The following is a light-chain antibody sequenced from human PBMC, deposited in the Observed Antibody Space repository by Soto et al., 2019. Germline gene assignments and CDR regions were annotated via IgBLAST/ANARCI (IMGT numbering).Light chain of an antibody. CDR1: HSVSSSY. V-gene: IGKV3-20*01. CDR2: GAS. Sequence: EIVLTQSPGTLSLSPGERATLSCRASHSVSSSYLAWHQQKPGQAPSLLIYGASNRATGIPDRFSGSGSGTDFTLTISRLEPEDFAVYYCQQYDSSPRTFGQGTTV. J-gene: IGKJ1*01. CDR3: QQYDSSPRT.